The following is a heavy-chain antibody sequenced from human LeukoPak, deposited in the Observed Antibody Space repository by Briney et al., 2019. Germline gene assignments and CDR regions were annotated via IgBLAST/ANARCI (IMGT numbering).Heavy chain of an antibody. D-gene: IGHD2-21*02. CDR1: GGSISSGGYY. J-gene: IGHJ6*02. CDR2: IYYSGST. V-gene: IGHV4-31*03. Sequence: SETLSLTCTVSGGSISSGGYYWSWIRQHPGKGLEWIGYIYYSGSTYYNPSLKSRVTISGDTSKNQFSLKLSSVTAAATAVYYCARVYCGGDCYSAWYYGMDVWGQGTTVTVSS. CDR3: ARVYCGGDCYSAWYYGMDV.